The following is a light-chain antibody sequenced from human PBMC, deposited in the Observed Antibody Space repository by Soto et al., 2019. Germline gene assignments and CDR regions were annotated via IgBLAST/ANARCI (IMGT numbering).Light chain of an antibody. CDR3: QQLNSYPWT. CDR2: AAS. V-gene: IGKV1-9*01. J-gene: IGKJ1*01. CDR1: QGISSY. Sequence: DIQLTQSPSFLSASVGDRVTITCRASQGISSYLVWYQQKPGNAPKLLIYAASTLQSGVPSRFSGSGSGTEFTLTISSLQPEDFATYYCQQLNSYPWTFGQGTKVEIK.